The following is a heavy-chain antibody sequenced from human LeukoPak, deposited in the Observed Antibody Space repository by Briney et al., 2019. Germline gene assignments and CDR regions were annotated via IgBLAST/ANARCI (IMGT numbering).Heavy chain of an antibody. CDR2: INPNTGDT. V-gene: IGHV1-2*02. J-gene: IGHJ4*02. D-gene: IGHD6-19*01. CDR1: GYTFTGQD. CDR3: ASYPRYSSSPPFDY. Sequence: ASVKVSCKASGYTFTGQDMHWVRQAPAQGLEWMGWINPNTGDTNYAQKFQGRVTMTRDTTISTAYMELSRPTSDDTAVYYCASYPRYSSSPPFDYWGQGTLVTVSS.